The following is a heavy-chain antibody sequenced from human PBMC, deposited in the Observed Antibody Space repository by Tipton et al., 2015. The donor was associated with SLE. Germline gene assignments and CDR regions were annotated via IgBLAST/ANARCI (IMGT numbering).Heavy chain of an antibody. Sequence: TLSLTCTVSGGSISSHYWSWIRQPPGKGLEWIGYIYYSGSTNYNPSLKSRVTISVDTSKNQFSLKLSSVTAADTAVYYCARENQKIAVAGHFDYWGQGTLVTVSS. CDR3: ARENQKIAVAGHFDY. D-gene: IGHD6-19*01. J-gene: IGHJ4*02. CDR2: IYYSGST. CDR1: GGSISSHY. V-gene: IGHV4-59*11.